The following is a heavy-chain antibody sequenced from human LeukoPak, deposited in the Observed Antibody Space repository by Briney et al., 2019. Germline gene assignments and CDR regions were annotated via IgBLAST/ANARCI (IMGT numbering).Heavy chain of an antibody. V-gene: IGHV3-30*04. J-gene: IGHJ6*03. D-gene: IGHD2-21*02. CDR2: ISYDGSNK. CDR3: ARAGYCGGDCYSRYYYYYMDV. CDR1: GFTFSSYA. Sequence: GGSLRLSCAASGFTFSSYAMHWVRQAPGKGLEWVAVISYDGSNKYYADSVKGRFTISRDNSKNTLYLQMNSLRAEDTAVYYCARAGYCGGDCYSRYYYYYMDVWGKGTTVTVSS.